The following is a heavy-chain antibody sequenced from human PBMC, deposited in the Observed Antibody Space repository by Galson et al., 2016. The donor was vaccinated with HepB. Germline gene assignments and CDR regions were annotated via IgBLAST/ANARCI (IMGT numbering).Heavy chain of an antibody. CDR2: ISHDGSRN. CDR1: GFTLSSYA. V-gene: IGHV3-30*04. D-gene: IGHD3-3*01. J-gene: IGHJ3*01. Sequence: SLRLSCAASGFTLSSYAMHWVRQAPGKGLEWMALISHDGSRNFYADSVKGRFTISRDNSNKTLYLQMNSLRAEDTAVYYCATLVYYDGFDVWGQGTMVAVSS. CDR3: ATLVYYDGFDV.